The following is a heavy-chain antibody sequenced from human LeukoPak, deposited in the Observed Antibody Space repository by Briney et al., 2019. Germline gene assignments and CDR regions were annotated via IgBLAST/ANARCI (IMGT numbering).Heavy chain of an antibody. V-gene: IGHV4-39*01. CDR2: IYYSGST. D-gene: IGHD2-2*01. Sequence: SETLSLTCTVSGGSISSSSYYWGWIRQPPGKGLEWIGSIYYSGSTYYNLSLKSRVTISVDTSKNQFSLKLSSVTAADTAVYYCARTHCSSTSCYYYYGMDVWGQGTTVTVSS. CDR1: GGSISSSSYY. CDR3: ARTHCSSTSCYYYYGMDV. J-gene: IGHJ6*02.